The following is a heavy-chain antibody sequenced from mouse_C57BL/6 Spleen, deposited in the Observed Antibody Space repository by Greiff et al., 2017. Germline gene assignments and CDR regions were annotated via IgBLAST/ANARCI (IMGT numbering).Heavy chain of an antibody. CDR2: IDPETGGT. D-gene: IGHD2-2*01. CDR1: GYTFTDYE. J-gene: IGHJ1*03. V-gene: IGHV1-15*01. CDR3: TRRGPYGYDPYFDV. Sequence: QVQLQQSGAELVRPGASVTLSCKASGYTFTDYEMHWVKQTPVHGLEWIGAIDPETGGTAYNQKFKGKAILTADKSSSTAYMELRSLTSEDSAVYYCTRRGPYGYDPYFDVWGTGTTVTVSS.